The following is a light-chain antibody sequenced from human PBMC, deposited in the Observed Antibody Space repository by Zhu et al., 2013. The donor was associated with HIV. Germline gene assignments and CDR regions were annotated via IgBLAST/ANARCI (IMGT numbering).Light chain of an antibody. Sequence: SYELTQPPSVSVSPGQTARISCSGDALPKQYAYWYQQKPGQAPLLVIFKDNERPSGIPERFSGSTSGTAVTLTISGVLAEDEADYYCQSTDSSGTYEVFGGGTKLTVL. CDR2: KDN. V-gene: IGLV3-25*03. CDR1: ALPKQY. CDR3: QSTDSSGTYEV. J-gene: IGLJ2*01.